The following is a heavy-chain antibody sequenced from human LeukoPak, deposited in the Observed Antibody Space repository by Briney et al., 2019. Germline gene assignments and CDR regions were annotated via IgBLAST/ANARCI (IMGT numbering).Heavy chain of an antibody. CDR1: GFTLSDYY. CDR2: IGDSGSTI. J-gene: IGHJ4*02. V-gene: IGHV3-11*01. Sequence: GGSLRLSCAASGFTLSDYYMSWIRQAPGKGLEWISYIGDSGSTIYYANSVKGRFTISRDNAKNSLYLQMSSLRAEDTAVYYCASSQLSRDGYNPIDYWGQGTLVTVSS. D-gene: IGHD5-24*01. CDR3: ASSQLSRDGYNPIDY.